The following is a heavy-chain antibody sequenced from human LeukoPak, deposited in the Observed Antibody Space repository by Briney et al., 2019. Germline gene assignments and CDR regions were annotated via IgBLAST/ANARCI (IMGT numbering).Heavy chain of an antibody. V-gene: IGHV3-7*01. CDR2: IKQDGSEK. CDR3: AKDCLRSTSCSFDY. J-gene: IGHJ4*02. CDR1: GFTFSSYW. Sequence: GGSLRLSCAASGFTFSSYWMSWVRQAPGKGLEWVANIKQDGSEKYYVDSVKGRFTVSRDNAKNSLYLQMNSLRAEDTAVYYCAKDCLRSTSCSFDYWGQGTLVTVSS. D-gene: IGHD2-2*01.